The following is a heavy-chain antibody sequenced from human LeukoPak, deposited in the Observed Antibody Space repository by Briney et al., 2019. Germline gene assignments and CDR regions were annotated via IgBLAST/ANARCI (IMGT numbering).Heavy chain of an antibody. CDR2: INPSGGAT. V-gene: IGHV1-46*01. J-gene: IGHJ4*02. D-gene: IGHD3-10*01. Sequence: ASVKVSCKASGYTFSNYYMHWVRQAPGQGLEWMGIINPSGGATTYAQKFQGRVTMTRDTPTSVVYMELSSLRSEDTAVYYCAKFMVRGVITGFDYWGQGTLVTVSS. CDR1: GYTFSNYY. CDR3: AKFMVRGVITGFDY.